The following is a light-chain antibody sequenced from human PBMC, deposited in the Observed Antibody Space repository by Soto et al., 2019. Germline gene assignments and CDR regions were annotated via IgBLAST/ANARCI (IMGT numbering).Light chain of an antibody. Sequence: EVVMTQSQATLSVSPGERATLSCRASQSVSSNLAWYQQRPGQAPRLLIYGASTRATGIPNRFSGSGSRTEFTLTNSTLQTQDFTVYYCQQYNNWPPWTFGQGTKAEIK. CDR2: GAS. V-gene: IGKV3-15*01. J-gene: IGKJ1*01. CDR3: QQYNNWPPWT. CDR1: QSVSSN.